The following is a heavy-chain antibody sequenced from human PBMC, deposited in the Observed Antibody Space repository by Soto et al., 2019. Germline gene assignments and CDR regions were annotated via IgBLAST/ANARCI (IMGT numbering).Heavy chain of an antibody. V-gene: IGHV1-18*01. CDR3: ARSAQEIGVVEAATPDWFDP. Sequence: QVQLVQSGAEVKKPGASVKVSCKASGYTFTSYGISWVRQAPGQGLEWMGWNSAYNGNTNYAQKLQGRVTMTTDTSTSTAYMELRSLRSDDTAVYYCARSAQEIGVVEAATPDWFDPWGQGTLVTVSS. J-gene: IGHJ5*02. CDR2: NSAYNGNT. CDR1: GYTFTSYG. D-gene: IGHD2-15*01.